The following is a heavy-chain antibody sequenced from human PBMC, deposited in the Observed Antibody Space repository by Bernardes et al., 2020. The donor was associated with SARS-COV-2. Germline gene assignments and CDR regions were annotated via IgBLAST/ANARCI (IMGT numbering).Heavy chain of an antibody. D-gene: IGHD2-2*01. Sequence: ASVKVSCKASGYTFTSYYMHWVRQAPGQGLEWMGIINPSGGSTSYAQKFQGRVTMTRDTSTSTVYMELSSLRSEDTAVYYCAREGGERAKELGVPALDYWGQGTLVTVSS. J-gene: IGHJ4*02. V-gene: IGHV1-46*01. CDR1: GYTFTSYY. CDR3: AREGGERAKELGVPALDY. CDR2: INPSGGST.